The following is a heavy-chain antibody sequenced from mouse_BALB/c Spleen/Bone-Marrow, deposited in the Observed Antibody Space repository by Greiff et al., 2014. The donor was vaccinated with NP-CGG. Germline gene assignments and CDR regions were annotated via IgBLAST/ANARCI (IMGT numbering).Heavy chain of an antibody. CDR3: ARVYGWYFDV. J-gene: IGHJ1*01. CDR2: INNNGGST. Sequence: VQLQQSGGGLVQPGGSPKLSCVASGFTLSSYGMSWVRQTPDKRLELVATINNNGGSTYYPDSVKGQFTISRDNAKNTLYLQMSSLKSEDTAMYYCARVYGWYFDVWGAGTTVTVSS. V-gene: IGHV5-6-3*01. CDR1: GFTLSSYG. D-gene: IGHD1-1*01.